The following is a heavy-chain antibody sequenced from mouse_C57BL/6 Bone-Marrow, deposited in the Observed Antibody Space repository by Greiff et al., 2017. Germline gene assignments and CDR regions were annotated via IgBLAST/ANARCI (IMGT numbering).Heavy chain of an antibody. CDR1: GYTFTSYW. CDR3: ARLDGYHWYFDV. Sequence: QVQLQQPGAELVKPGASVKLSCKASGYTFTSYWMQWVKQRPGQGLEWIGEIDPSDSYTNYNQKLKGQATLTVDTSASTAYMQLSSLTTEDSAVYYCARLDGYHWYFDVWGTGTTVTVSS. D-gene: IGHD2-3*01. CDR2: IDPSDSYT. V-gene: IGHV1-50*01. J-gene: IGHJ1*03.